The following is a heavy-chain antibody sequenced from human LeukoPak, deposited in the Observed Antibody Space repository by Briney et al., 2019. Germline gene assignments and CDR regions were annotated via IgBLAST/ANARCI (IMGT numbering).Heavy chain of an antibody. V-gene: IGHV3-48*01. D-gene: IGHD4-17*01. J-gene: IGHJ3*02. CDR3: ARESTYGDYDAFGAFDI. CDR1: GFTFSSYS. CDR2: ISSSSSTI. Sequence: GGSLRLSCAASGFTFSSYSMNWVRQAPGKGLEWVSYISSSSSTIYYVDSVKGRFTISRDNAKNSLYLQMNSLRAEDTAVYYCARESTYGDYDAFGAFDIWGQGTMVTVSS.